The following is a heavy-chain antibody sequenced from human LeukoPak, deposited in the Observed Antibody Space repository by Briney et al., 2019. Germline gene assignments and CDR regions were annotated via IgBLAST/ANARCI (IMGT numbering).Heavy chain of an antibody. CDR1: NYSFINYG. V-gene: IGHV1-18*01. J-gene: IGHJ4*02. CDR3: ARVEYSSGRGDH. Sequence: ASVKVSCKAGNYSFINYGLTRVRQAPGQGLVWMGWISTYSGDTNYAQNFQGRVTLTRDTSTSTAYMDLNNLTPDDTAVYYCARVEYSSGRGDHWGQGTLVTVSS. CDR2: ISTYSGDT. D-gene: IGHD3-22*01.